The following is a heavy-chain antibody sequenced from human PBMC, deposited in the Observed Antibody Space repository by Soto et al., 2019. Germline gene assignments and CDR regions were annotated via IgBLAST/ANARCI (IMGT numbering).Heavy chain of an antibody. J-gene: IGHJ4*02. CDR1: GYTFTSYA. CDR3: AREGRGSGSYYDLLWY. D-gene: IGHD1-26*01. Sequence: QVQLVQSGAEEKKPGASVKVSCKASGYTFTSYAMHWVRQAPGQRLEWMGWINAGNGNTKYSQKFQGRVTITRDTSASTAYMELSSLRSEDTAVYYCAREGRGSGSYYDLLWYWGQGTLVTVSS. V-gene: IGHV1-3*05. CDR2: INAGNGNT.